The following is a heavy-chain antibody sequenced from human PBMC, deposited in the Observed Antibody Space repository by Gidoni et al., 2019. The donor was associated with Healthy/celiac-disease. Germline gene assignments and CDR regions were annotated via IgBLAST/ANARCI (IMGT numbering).Heavy chain of an antibody. V-gene: IGHV3-21*01. D-gene: IGHD2-21*01. CDR2: ISSSSSYI. CDR1: GFTFSSYS. CDR3: ARDRGGDWYFDL. Sequence: EVQLVESGGGLVKPGGSLRLSCAASGFTFSSYSMNWVRRAPGKGLEWVSSISSSSSYIYYADSVKGRFTISRDNAKNSLYLQMNSLRAEDTAVYYCARDRGGDWYFDLWGRGTLVTVSS. J-gene: IGHJ2*01.